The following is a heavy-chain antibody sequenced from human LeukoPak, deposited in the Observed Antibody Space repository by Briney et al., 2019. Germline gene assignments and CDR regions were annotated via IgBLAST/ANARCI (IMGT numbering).Heavy chain of an antibody. Sequence: GGSLRLSCAASGLTFSSYAMSWVRQAPGKGLEWVSAISGSSGHTYCADSVKGRFTISRDIAKNSLYLQMDSLRAEDTAVYYCAREHSSSWSREPYFDYWGQGTLVTVSS. J-gene: IGHJ4*02. CDR2: ISGSSGHT. D-gene: IGHD6-13*01. V-gene: IGHV3-23*01. CDR1: GLTFSSYA. CDR3: AREHSSSWSREPYFDY.